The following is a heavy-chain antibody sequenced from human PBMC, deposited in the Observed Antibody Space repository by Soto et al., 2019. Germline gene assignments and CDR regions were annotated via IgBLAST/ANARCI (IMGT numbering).Heavy chain of an antibody. CDR3: AKGRYFDTSGGCANY. V-gene: IGHV3-23*01. J-gene: IGHJ4*02. CDR1: GFMFDNYA. CDR2: ISGSGHGT. Sequence: EVQLLESGGGLVPPGASARLSCITSGFMFDNYAMSWVRQSPGRGLEWVAAISGSGHGTVYTQSVQGRFIISRDKSKKTLFLQMNNLRDEDTAVYYCAKGRYFDTSGGCANYWGLGTLVSVSA. D-gene: IGHD3-22*01.